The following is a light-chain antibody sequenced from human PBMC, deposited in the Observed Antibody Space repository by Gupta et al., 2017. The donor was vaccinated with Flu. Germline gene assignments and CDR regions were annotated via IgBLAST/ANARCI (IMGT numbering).Light chain of an antibody. CDR1: QSINSY. V-gene: IGKV1-8*01. CDR3: HQDDTYPWT. CDR2: AAS. J-gene: IGKJ1*01. Sequence: AIRMTQSPSSFSASTGDRITITCRASQSINSYLAWYRQSPGKAPEPLIYAASTLQSGVPSRFSGSGSGTEFTLTISCLQSEDFATYYCHQDDTYPWTFGQGTKV.